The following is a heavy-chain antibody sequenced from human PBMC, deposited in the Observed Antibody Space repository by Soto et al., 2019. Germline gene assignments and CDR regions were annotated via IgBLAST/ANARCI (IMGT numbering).Heavy chain of an antibody. V-gene: IGHV4-31*03. Sequence: QVQLQESGPGLVKPSQTLSLTCTVSGGSISSGGYYWSWIRQHPGKGLEWIGYIYYSGSTYYNPSLKSRVTISVATSKNQFSLKLSSVTAADTAVYYCARLFGDYFSAVDYWGQGTLVTVSS. CDR2: IYYSGST. D-gene: IGHD4-17*01. J-gene: IGHJ4*02. CDR1: GGSISSGGYY. CDR3: ARLFGDYFSAVDY.